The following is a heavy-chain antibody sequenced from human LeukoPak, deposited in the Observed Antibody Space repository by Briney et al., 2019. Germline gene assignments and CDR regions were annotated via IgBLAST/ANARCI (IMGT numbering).Heavy chain of an antibody. CDR1: GFTVSDNY. V-gene: IGHV3-53*01. J-gene: IGHJ3*02. D-gene: IGHD3-22*01. CDR3: ARDRRDSIDDPFDI. Sequence: GGSLRVSCAASGFTVSDNYMSWVRQAPGKGLEWVSVIYSGGSTYYADSVRGRFTISRDNSKNTLYLQMNSLRAEDTAVYYCARDRRDSIDDPFDIWGQGTMVTVSS. CDR2: IYSGGST.